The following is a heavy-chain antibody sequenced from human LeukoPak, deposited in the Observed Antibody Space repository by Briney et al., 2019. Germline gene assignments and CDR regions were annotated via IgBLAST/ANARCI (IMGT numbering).Heavy chain of an antibody. CDR1: GFTFSSYG. J-gene: IGHJ4*02. D-gene: IGHD6-19*01. CDR3: VRDRQWGSESEDH. Sequence: GGSLRLSCAASGFTFSSYGMHWVRQAPGKGLEWVAFIRYDGSNKYYADSVKGRFTISRDNSKNTLNLQMNSLRAEDTAVYYCVRDRQWGSESEDHWGQGTLVTVSS. CDR2: IRYDGSNK. V-gene: IGHV3-30*02.